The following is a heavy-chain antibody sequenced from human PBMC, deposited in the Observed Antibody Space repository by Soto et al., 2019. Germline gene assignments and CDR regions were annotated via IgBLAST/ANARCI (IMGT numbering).Heavy chain of an antibody. V-gene: IGHV3-53*01. D-gene: IGHD3-3*01. CDR2: IDTAGRT. J-gene: IGHJ6*02. Sequence: GGSLRLSCEASVFSVSYNYMSWVRQAPGKGMEWVSVIDTAGRTNYAESVKGRFTISRGNANNTLHLQMNSLRAEDTAVYYCARAATYYHFSRGYYTSYTYYGMDVWGQGPTVTVSS. CDR3: ARAATYYHFSRGYYTSYTYYGMDV. CDR1: VFSVSYNY.